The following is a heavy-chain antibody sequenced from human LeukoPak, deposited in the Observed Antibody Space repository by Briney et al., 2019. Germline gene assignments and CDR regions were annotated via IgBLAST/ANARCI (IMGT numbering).Heavy chain of an antibody. J-gene: IGHJ3*02. CDR3: ARGDDGDYHDAFDI. CDR1: GGSIRSGVHS. Sequence: PSETLSLTCAVSGGSIRSGVHSWSWIRQPPGKGLEWIGYIYYGGNNYYNPSLKSRLSISLDTPKNQFSLKLSSVTAADTAVYYCARGDDGDYHDAFDIWGQGTMVTVSS. V-gene: IGHV4-30-4*07. D-gene: IGHD4-17*01. CDR2: IYYGGNN.